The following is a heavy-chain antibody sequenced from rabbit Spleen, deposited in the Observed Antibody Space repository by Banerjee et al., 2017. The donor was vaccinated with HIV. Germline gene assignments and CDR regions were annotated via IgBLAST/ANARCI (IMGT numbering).Heavy chain of an antibody. J-gene: IGHJ4*01. CDR2: IYGGDGAST. CDR1: GVSLNDKDV. Sequence: EQLEESGGGLVKPEGSLTLTCKASGVSLNDKDVMCWVRQAPGKGLEWIACIYGGDGASTAYANWAKGRFTISKASSTTVPLQMTSLTAADTATYFCARGSAAMTMVITGYYLNLWGQGTLVTVS. V-gene: IGHV1S45*01. D-gene: IGHD2-1*01. CDR3: ARGSAAMTMVITGYYLNL.